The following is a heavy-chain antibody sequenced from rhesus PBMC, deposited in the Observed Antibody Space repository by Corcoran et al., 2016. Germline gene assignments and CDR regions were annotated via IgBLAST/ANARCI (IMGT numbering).Heavy chain of an antibody. V-gene: IGHV4-92*01. J-gene: IGHJ5-2*02. CDR2: ISGSGGST. CDR1: GGSISSSNW. CDR3: AGLYYNIWTGYSMGSLDV. D-gene: IGHD3-3*01. Sequence: QVQLQASGPELVKPSETLSLTCAVSGGSISSSNWWSWIRQPPGKGLEWIGRISGSGGSTSYNPSLKSRVTISTDTSKNQFSLKLSSVTAADTAVYYCAGLYYNIWTGYSMGSLDVWGRGVLVTVSS.